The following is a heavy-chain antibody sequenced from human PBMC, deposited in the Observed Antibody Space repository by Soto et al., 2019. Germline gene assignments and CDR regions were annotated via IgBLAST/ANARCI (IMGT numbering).Heavy chain of an antibody. CDR1: GFTFSSYA. J-gene: IGHJ6*02. CDR2: ISYDGSNK. CDR3: ARDRTTTVVTQTFGYYGMDV. Sequence: PGGSLRLSCAASGFTFSSYAMHWVRQAQGKGLEWVAVISYDGSNKYYADSVKGRFTISRDNSKNTLYLQMNSLRAEDTAVYYCARDRTTTVVTQTFGYYGMDVWGQGTTVTVSS. D-gene: IGHD4-17*01. V-gene: IGHV3-30-3*01.